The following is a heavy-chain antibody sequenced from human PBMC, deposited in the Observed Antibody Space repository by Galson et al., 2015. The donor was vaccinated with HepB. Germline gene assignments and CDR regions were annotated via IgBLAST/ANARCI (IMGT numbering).Heavy chain of an antibody. CDR3: ARGGEYFDN. CDR2: INAGNGNT. D-gene: IGHD4-17*01. CDR1: GYTFTTSA. J-gene: IGHJ4*02. Sequence: SVKVSCKASGYTFTTSAIHWVRQAPGQRLEWMGWINAGNGNTKYSQKFQGRVTIARDTSASTASMELSSLRSEDTAVYYCARGGEYFDNWGPGTLVSVSS. V-gene: IGHV1-3*01.